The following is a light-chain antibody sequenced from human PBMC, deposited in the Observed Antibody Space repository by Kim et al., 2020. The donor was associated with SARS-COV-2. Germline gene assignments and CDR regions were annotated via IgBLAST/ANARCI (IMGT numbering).Light chain of an antibody. Sequence: ERATPSCRASQSVSNRYLAWYQQKPGQAPRLLIYAATTRATGIPDRFSGSGSGTDFTLAISRLEPEDSAVYYCQQYDNLPRTFGQGTKVDIK. CDR2: AAT. CDR3: QQYDNLPRT. V-gene: IGKV3-20*01. CDR1: QSVSNRY. J-gene: IGKJ1*01.